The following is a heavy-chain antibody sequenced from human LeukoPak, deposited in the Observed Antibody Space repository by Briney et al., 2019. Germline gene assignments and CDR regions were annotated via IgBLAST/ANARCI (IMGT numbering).Heavy chain of an antibody. CDR1: AFTFSNAW. CDR2: IKSKTDGGTT. J-gene: IGHJ4*02. CDR3: TTRYYDILTGYYGDY. V-gene: IGHV3-15*01. Sequence: GGSLRLSCAASAFTFSNAWMSWVRQAPGKGLEWVGRIKSKTDGGTTDYAAPVKGRFTISRDDSKNTLYLQMNSLKTEDTAVYYCTTRYYDILTGYYGDYWGQGTLVTVSS. D-gene: IGHD3-9*01.